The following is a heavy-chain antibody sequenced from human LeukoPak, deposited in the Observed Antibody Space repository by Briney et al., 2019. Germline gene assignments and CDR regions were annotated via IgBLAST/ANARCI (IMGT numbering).Heavy chain of an antibody. D-gene: IGHD3-3*01. J-gene: IGHJ5*02. CDR1: GGSFCGYY. Sequence: SETLSLTCAVSGGSFCGYYWSWIRQPPGEGLEWIGEINHSGSTNYNPSLKSRVTISVDTSKNQFSMKLSPVTAADTAVYYCARVCGGYYDFWSGYYTRHNWFDPWGQGTLVTVSS. CDR2: INHSGST. V-gene: IGHV4-34*01. CDR3: ARVCGGYYDFWSGYYTRHNWFDP.